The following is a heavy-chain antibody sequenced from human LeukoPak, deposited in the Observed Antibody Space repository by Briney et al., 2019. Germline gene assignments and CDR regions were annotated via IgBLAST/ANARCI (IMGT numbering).Heavy chain of an antibody. J-gene: IGHJ4*02. V-gene: IGHV3-21*01. CDR2: ISSSSSYI. CDR3: ARLAPHSSGWYGIFFFDY. Sequence: GGSLRLPCAASGFTFSSYSMNWVRQAPGKGLEWVSSISSSSSYIYYADSVKGRFTISRDNAKNSLYLQMNSLRAEDTAVYYCARLAPHSSGWYGIFFFDYWGQGTLVTVSS. CDR1: GFTFSSYS. D-gene: IGHD6-19*01.